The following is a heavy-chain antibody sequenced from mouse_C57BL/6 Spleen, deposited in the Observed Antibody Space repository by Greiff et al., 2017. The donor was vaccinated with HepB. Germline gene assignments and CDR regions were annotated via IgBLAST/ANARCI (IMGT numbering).Heavy chain of an antibody. CDR2: IYPRSGNT. Sequence: VKLMESGAELARPGASVKLSCKASGYTFTSYGISWVKQRTGQGLEWIGEIYPRSGNTYYNEKFKGKATLTADKSSSTAYMELRSLTSEDSAVYFCARSYFDGYWGFAYWGQGTLVTVSA. J-gene: IGHJ3*01. CDR1: GYTFTSYG. D-gene: IGHD2-3*01. V-gene: IGHV1-81*01. CDR3: ARSYFDGYWGFAY.